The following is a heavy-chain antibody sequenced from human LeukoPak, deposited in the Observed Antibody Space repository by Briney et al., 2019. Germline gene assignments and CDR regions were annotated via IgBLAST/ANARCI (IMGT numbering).Heavy chain of an antibody. CDR2: IYTSGST. CDR1: GGSISSGSYY. CDR3: AREGMAVGFARFPIFNY. Sequence: PSETLSLTCTVSGGSISSGSYYWSWIRQPAGKGLEWIGRIYTSGSTNYNPSLKSRVTISVDTSKNQFSLRLTSVTAADTAVYYCAREGMAVGFARFPIFNYWGQGTLVTVSS. J-gene: IGHJ4*02. D-gene: IGHD6-19*01. V-gene: IGHV4-61*02.